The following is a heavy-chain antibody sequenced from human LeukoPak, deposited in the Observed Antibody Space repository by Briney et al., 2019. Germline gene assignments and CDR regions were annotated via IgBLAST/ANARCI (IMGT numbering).Heavy chain of an antibody. CDR3: ASSFSYYYDSSGYDEYFQH. D-gene: IGHD3-22*01. CDR1: GYTFTSYG. J-gene: IGHJ1*01. V-gene: IGHV1-18*01. Sequence: ASVKVSCKASGYTFTSYGISWVRQAPGQGLEWMGWISAYNGNTNYAQKLQGRVTMTTDTSTSTAYMELSSLRSEDTAVYYCASSFSYYYDSSGYDEYFQHWGQGTLVTVSS. CDR2: ISAYNGNT.